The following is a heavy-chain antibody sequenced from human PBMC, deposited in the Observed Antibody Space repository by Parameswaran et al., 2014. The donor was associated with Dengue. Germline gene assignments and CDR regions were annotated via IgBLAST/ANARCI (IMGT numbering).Heavy chain of an antibody. CDR2: IIPIFGTA. D-gene: IGHD6-19*01. V-gene: IGHV1-69*06. J-gene: IGHJ4*02. CDR3: ARLEVAVATD. Sequence: RGVRQMPGKGLEWMGGIIPIFGTANYAQKFQGRVTITADKSTSTAYMELSSLRSEDTAVYYCARLEVAVATDWGQGTPGHRLL.